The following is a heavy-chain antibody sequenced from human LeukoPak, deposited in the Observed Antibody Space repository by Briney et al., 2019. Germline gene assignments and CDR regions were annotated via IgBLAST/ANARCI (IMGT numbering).Heavy chain of an antibody. Sequence: GGSLRLSCAASGFTFSIYAMSWVRQAPEKGLEWVSTFPGRGSSTFYADSVKGRFTISRDNSKNTLYLQMNSLRAEDTAVYYCAKGRIVVVPAAFDYWGQGTLVTVSS. V-gene: IGHV3-23*01. CDR3: AKGRIVVVPAAFDY. CDR2: FPGRGSST. CDR1: GFTFSIYA. J-gene: IGHJ4*02. D-gene: IGHD2-2*01.